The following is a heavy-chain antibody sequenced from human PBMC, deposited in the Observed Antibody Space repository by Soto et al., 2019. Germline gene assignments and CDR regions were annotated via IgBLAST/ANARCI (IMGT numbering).Heavy chain of an antibody. J-gene: IGHJ6*02. CDR2: IIPIVTTP. CDR3: ARVGYNFWSRHHYSGIDI. CDR1: GGTFSSYA. V-gene: IGHV1-69*06. D-gene: IGHD3-3*01. Sequence: QVRLVQSGAEVKKPGSSVKVSCEASGGTFSSYAVTWVRQSPGQGLEWMGGIIPIVTTPNYAQKFQGRLTISADKSTSTSYMELSSLRSEDTGVYYCARVGYNFWSRHHYSGIDIWGQGTTVIVSS.